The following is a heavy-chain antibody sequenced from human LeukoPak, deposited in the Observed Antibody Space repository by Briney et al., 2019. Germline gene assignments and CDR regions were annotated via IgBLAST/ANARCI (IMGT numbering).Heavy chain of an antibody. CDR2: IRYDGSNK. D-gene: IGHD4-11*01. CDR1: GFTFSSYG. V-gene: IGHV3-30*02. J-gene: IGHJ4*02. Sequence: GGSLRLSCAASGFTFSSYGMHWVRQAPGKGLEWVAFIRYDGSNKNYADSVKGRFTISRDNSKNTLYLQMNSLRAEDTAVYYCATLDTTVTTSFDYWGQGTLVTVSS. CDR3: ATLDTTVTTSFDY.